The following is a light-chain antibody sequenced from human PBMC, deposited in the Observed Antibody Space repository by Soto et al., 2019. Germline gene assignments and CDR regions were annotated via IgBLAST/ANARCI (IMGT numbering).Light chain of an antibody. CDR1: QSVSSY. CDR2: DAS. Sequence: EIVLTQSPATLSLSPGERATLSCRASQSVSSYLAWYQQKPGQAPRHLIYDASNRATGIPARFSGSGSGTDFTLTISSLEPEDFAVYYCQQRSNWPLITFGPGTKVDIK. CDR3: QQRSNWPLIT. J-gene: IGKJ3*01. V-gene: IGKV3-11*01.